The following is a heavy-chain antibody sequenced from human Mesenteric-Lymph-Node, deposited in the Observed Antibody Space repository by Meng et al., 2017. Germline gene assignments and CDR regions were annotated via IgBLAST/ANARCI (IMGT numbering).Heavy chain of an antibody. Sequence: SETLSLTCTVSGYSISSGYYWGWIRQPPGKGLEWIGSIYHSGSTYYNPSLKSRVTISVDTSKNQFSLKLNSVNVADTAVYYCTRDPIAAAGTGDYWGQGTLVTVSS. J-gene: IGHJ4*02. CDR2: IYHSGST. CDR1: GYSISSGYY. V-gene: IGHV4-38-2*02. CDR3: TRDPIAAAGTGDY. D-gene: IGHD6-13*01.